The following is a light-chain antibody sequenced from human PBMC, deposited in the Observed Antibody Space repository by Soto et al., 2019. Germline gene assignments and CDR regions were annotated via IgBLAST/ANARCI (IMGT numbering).Light chain of an antibody. J-gene: IGLJ2*01. CDR2: EVT. CDR1: SSDIGDYNY. V-gene: IGLV2-14*01. Sequence: QSVLTQPASVSGSPGQSITISCTGTSSDIGDYNYVSWYQQHPGKAPKLMLYEVTNRPSGVSNRFSGSKSGNTASLTISGLQAEDEADYYCSSYTSRSSLVVFGGGTKLT. CDR3: SSYTSRSSLVV.